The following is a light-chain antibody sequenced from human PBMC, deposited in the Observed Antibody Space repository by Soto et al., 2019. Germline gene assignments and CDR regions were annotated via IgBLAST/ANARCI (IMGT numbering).Light chain of an antibody. CDR1: SSDVGGYNY. J-gene: IGLJ2*01. Sequence: QSALTQPPSASGSPGQSVTISCTGTSSDVGGYNYVSWYQQHPGKAPKLMIYEVSKRPSGVPDRFSGSNSGNTATLTISRVEAGDEADYYCQVWDSSSDLVVFGGGTKLTVL. V-gene: IGLV2-8*01. CDR3: QVWDSSSDLVV. CDR2: EVS.